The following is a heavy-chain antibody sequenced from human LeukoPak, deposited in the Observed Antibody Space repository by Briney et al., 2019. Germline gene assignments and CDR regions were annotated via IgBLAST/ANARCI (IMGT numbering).Heavy chain of an antibody. Sequence: SETLSITCTVSGGSISSGDYYWSWIRQPPGKGLEWIGYIYYSGSTYYNPSLKSRVTISVDTSKNQFSLKLSSVTAADTAVYYCARGVLLWFGELFDYWGQETLVTVSS. D-gene: IGHD3-10*01. CDR1: GGSISSGDYY. CDR3: ARGVLLWFGELFDY. V-gene: IGHV4-30-4*01. CDR2: IYYSGST. J-gene: IGHJ4*02.